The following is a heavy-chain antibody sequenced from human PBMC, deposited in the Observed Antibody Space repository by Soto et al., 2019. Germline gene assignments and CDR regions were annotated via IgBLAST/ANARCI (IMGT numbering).Heavy chain of an antibody. CDR2: TSGSGGST. CDR1: GFTFSPYA. D-gene: IGHD3-9*01. J-gene: IGHJ6*02. Sequence: HPGGSLRLSCAASGFTFSPYAMSWVRQAPGKGLEWVSSTSGSGGSTHYADSVKGRFTVSRDNSKRALSLQMSSLREEDTATYFCAKGLRGVLRTQYFDGLDIWGRGASVAVS. V-gene: IGHV3-23*01. CDR3: AKGLRGVLRTQYFDGLDI.